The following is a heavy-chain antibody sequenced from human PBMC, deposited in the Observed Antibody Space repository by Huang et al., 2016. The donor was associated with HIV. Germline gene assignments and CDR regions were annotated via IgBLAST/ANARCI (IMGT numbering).Heavy chain of an antibody. CDR2: INHIGKT. D-gene: IGHD6-19*01. V-gene: IGHV4-34*01. Sequence: QVQLRQWGAGLVKPSEILSLTCAVYGGSFSGYYWTWIRQSPGKGLEWIGEINHIGKTNYQPSLKSRGTISKDTAKKQFSLQLTSVSAADTGVYFCAREKAADSAWYGVYYFDYWGEGALVTVTS. CDR3: AREKAADSAWYGVYYFDY. CDR1: GGSFSGYY. J-gene: IGHJ4*02.